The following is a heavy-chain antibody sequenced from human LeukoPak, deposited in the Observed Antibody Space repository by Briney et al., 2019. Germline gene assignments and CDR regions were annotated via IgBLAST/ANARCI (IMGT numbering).Heavy chain of an antibody. J-gene: IGHJ4*02. D-gene: IGHD4-17*01. CDR2: IYYSGST. Sequence: SETLSLTCTVSGGSISSGDYYWSWIRQPPGKGLEWIGYIYYSGSTYYNPSLKSRVTISVDTSKNQFSLKLSSVTAADTAVYYCATFDGDYAPFGYWGQGTLVTVSS. CDR1: GGSISSGDYY. CDR3: ATFDGDYAPFGY. V-gene: IGHV4-30-4*08.